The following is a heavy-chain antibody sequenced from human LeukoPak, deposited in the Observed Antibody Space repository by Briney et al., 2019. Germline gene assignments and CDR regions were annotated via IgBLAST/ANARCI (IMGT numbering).Heavy chain of an antibody. J-gene: IGHJ6*03. CDR3: ARVGASYYDFWSGYYPHYYYYYYMDV. Sequence: SVKVSCXASGGTFSSYAISWVRQAPGHGLAWMGGIIPIFGTANYAQKFQGRVTITADESTSTAYMELSSLRSEDTAVYYCARVGASYYDFWSGYYPHYYYYYYMDVWGKGTTVTVSS. CDR2: IIPIFGTA. D-gene: IGHD3-3*01. V-gene: IGHV1-69*13. CDR1: GGTFSSYA.